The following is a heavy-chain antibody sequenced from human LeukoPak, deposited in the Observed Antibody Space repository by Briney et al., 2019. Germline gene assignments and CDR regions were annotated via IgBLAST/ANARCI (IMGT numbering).Heavy chain of an antibody. CDR3: ARVSYFGSGSYKDY. CDR1: GFSVSRNY. Sequence: PGGSLRLSCAASGFSVSRNYMSWVRQAPGKGLEWVSVLYRDGSTYFADSVKGRFTISRDNSKNTLYLQMNSLRAEDTAVYYCARVSYFGSGSYKDYWGQGTLVTVSP. CDR2: LYRDGST. J-gene: IGHJ4*02. V-gene: IGHV3-53*01. D-gene: IGHD3-10*01.